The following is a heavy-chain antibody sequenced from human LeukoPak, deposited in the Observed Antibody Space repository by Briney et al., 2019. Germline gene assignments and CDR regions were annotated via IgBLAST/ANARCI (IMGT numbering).Heavy chain of an antibody. Sequence: SETLSLTCTVSGGSISSGGYYWSWIRQHPGKGLEWIGYIYYSGSTYYNPSLKSRVTISVDTSKNQFSLKLSSVTPEDTAVYYCARGSSSWYTFYYFDYWGQGTLVTVSS. V-gene: IGHV4-31*03. CDR2: IYYSGST. D-gene: IGHD6-13*01. J-gene: IGHJ4*02. CDR1: GGSISSGGYY. CDR3: ARGSSSWYTFYYFDY.